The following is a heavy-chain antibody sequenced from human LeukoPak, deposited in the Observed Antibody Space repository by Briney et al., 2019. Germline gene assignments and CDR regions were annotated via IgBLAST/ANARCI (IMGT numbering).Heavy chain of an antibody. CDR3: AELGITMIGGV. D-gene: IGHD3-10*02. CDR1: GFTFSNYG. V-gene: IGHV3-30*02. CDR2: IRFDGTRQ. J-gene: IGHJ6*04. Sequence: PGGSLRLSRTASGFTFSNYGMHWVRQAPGKGLEWVAFIRFDGTRQYYPDSMKGRFTISRDNAKNSLYLQMNSLRAEDTAVYYCAELGITMIGGVWGKGTTVTISS.